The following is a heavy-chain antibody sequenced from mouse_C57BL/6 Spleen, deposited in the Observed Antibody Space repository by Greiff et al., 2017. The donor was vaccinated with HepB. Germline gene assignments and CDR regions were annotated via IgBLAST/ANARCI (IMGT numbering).Heavy chain of an antibody. Sequence: VQLQQPGAELVKPGASVKVSCKASGYTFTSYWMHWVKQRPGQGLEWIGRIHPSDSDTNYNQKFKGKATLTVDKSSSTAYMQLSSLTSEDSAVYYCAREGFSTVVAYYFDYWGQGTTLTVSS. V-gene: IGHV1-74*01. CDR2: IHPSDSDT. D-gene: IGHD1-1*01. CDR1: GYTFTSYW. J-gene: IGHJ2*01. CDR3: AREGFSTVVAYYFDY.